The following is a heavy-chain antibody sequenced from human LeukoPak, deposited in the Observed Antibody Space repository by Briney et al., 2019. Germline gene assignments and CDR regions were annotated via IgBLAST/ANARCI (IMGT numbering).Heavy chain of an antibody. Sequence: GGCLRLSCTASGFTFSSYEMNWVRQAPGKGLEWVANIKQDGSEKYYVDSVKGRFTISRDNAKNSLYLQMNSLRAEDTAVYYCARDDHCTNGVCYRPFNYWGQGTLVTVSS. D-gene: IGHD2-8*01. V-gene: IGHV3-7*01. CDR1: GFTFSSYE. CDR2: IKQDGSEK. J-gene: IGHJ4*02. CDR3: ARDDHCTNGVCYRPFNY.